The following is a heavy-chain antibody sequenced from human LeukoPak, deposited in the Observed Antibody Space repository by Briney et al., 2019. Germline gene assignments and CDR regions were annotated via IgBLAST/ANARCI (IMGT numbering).Heavy chain of an antibody. CDR3: ARPNTWITEGFDS. V-gene: IGHV4-38-2*01. J-gene: IGHJ5*01. D-gene: IGHD3-16*01. CDR1: GYSISSGYY. Sequence: SETLSLTCDVSGYSISSGYYWAWIRQSPGKGLEWIASIYNSGSTFYNPSLKSRVALSVDTSKNQSSLKLMSVTAADTAVYYCARPNTWITEGFDSWGQGILVTVSS. CDR2: IYNSGST.